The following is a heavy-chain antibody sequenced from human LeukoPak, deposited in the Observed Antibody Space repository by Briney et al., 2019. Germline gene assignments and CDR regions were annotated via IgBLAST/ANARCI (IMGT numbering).Heavy chain of an antibody. CDR1: GGSISSYY. V-gene: IGHV4-59*01. CDR2: IYYCGST. CDR3: GRASSVWYGVGAFDI. J-gene: IGHJ3*02. Sequence: SETLSLTCTVSGGSISSYYWSWIRQPPGKGLEWIGYIYYCGSTNYNPSLKSRVTISVDTSKNQFSLKLSSVTAADTAVYYCGRASSVWYGVGAFDIWGQGTMVTVSS. D-gene: IGHD6-19*01.